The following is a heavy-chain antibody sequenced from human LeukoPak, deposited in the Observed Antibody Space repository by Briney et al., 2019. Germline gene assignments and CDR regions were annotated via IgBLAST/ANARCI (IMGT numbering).Heavy chain of an antibody. V-gene: IGHV4-59*12. Sequence: SETLSLTCTVSGGSISSYYWSWIRQPPGKGLEWIGYIYYSGSTNYNPSLKSRVTISVDRSKNQFSLKLSSVTAADTAVYYCARASVAGDIDYWGQGTLVTVSS. D-gene: IGHD6-19*01. J-gene: IGHJ4*02. CDR2: IYYSGST. CDR1: GGSISSYY. CDR3: ARASVAGDIDY.